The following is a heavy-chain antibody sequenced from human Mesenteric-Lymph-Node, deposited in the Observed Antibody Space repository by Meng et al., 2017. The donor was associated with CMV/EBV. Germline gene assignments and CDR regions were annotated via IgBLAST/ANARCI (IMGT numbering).Heavy chain of an antibody. CDR1: GFTFGDYY. D-gene: IGHD7-27*01. CDR2: LTSSAGII. Sequence: GGSLRLSCAASGFTFGDYYMTWIRQAPGKGLEWVSSLTSSAGIIGTIYADSMKGRFTISRDNAKNSLYLQMNSLRAEDTAVYYCARDLTGDSGHDYWGQGTLVTVSS. J-gene: IGHJ4*02. CDR3: ARDLTGDSGHDY. V-gene: IGHV3-11*04.